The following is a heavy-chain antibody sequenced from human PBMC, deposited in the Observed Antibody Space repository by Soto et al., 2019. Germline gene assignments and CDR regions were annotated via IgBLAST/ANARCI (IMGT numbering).Heavy chain of an antibody. CDR1: GGSISSGGYY. V-gene: IGHV4-31*03. CDR3: AREGRAVAGSFDY. CDR2: IYYSGST. Sequence: QVQLQESGPGLVKPSQTLSLTCTVSGGSISSGGYYWSWIRQHPGKGLEWIGYIYYSGSTYYNPSLKSRVTVSVDTSKNQVSLKLSSVTAADTAVYYCAREGRAVAGSFDYWCQGSLVTVSS. D-gene: IGHD6-19*01. J-gene: IGHJ4*02.